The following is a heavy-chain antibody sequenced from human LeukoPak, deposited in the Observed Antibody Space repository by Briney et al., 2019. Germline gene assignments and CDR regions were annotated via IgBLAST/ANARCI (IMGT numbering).Heavy chain of an antibody. V-gene: IGHV4-34*01. J-gene: IGHJ4*02. CDR1: GGSFSGYY. CDR3: ARGQGTVTTH. CDR2: INHSGST. Sequence: ASETLSLTCAVYGGSFSGYYWSWIRQPPGKGLEWIGEINHSGSTNYNPSLKSRVTISLDTPKNQFSLKLSSVTAADTAVYYCARGQGTVTTHWGQGTLVTVSS. D-gene: IGHD4-17*01.